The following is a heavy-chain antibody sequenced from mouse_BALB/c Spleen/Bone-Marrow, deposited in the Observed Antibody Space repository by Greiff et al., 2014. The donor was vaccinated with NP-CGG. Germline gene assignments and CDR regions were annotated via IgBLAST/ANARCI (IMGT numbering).Heavy chain of an antibody. CDR2: ISSGGSYT. CDR3: TRTYYDYAWFAY. D-gene: IGHD2-4*01. Sequence: EVMLVESGGGLVKPGGSLKLSCAASGFTFSSYTMSWVRQTPEKRLEWVATISSGGSYTYYPDSVKGRFTISRDNAKNTLYLQMSSLKSEDTAMYYCTRTYYDYAWFAYWGQGTLVTVSA. CDR1: GFTFSSYT. V-gene: IGHV5-6-4*01. J-gene: IGHJ3*01.